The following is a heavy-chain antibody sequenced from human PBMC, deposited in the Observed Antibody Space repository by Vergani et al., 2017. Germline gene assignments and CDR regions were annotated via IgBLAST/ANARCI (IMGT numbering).Heavy chain of an antibody. J-gene: IGHJ4*02. CDR3: ARRVAARPPEY. CDR2: IYHSGNT. V-gene: IGHV4-4*02. D-gene: IGHD6-6*01. CDR1: GASISSTNW. Sequence: QVQLQESGPGLVKPSGTLSLTCAVSGASISSTNWWTWVRQPPGTGLEWIGEIYHSGNTNYNPSLKSRVTISLDKSKNQFSLKLTSITAADTAVYYCARRVAARPPEYWGQGTRVTVSS.